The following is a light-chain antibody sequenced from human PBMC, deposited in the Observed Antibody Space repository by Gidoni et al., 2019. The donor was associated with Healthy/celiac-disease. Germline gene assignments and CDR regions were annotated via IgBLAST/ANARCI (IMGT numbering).Light chain of an antibody. J-gene: IGKJ4*01. Sequence: DIQLTQSPSFLSASVGDRVTITCRASQGISSYLAWYQQKPGKAPKLLIYAASTLHSGVPSRFSGSGSGTECTLTISSLQPEDFATYYCQQLNSYALTFGGGTKVEIK. V-gene: IGKV1-9*01. CDR2: AAS. CDR3: QQLNSYALT. CDR1: QGISSY.